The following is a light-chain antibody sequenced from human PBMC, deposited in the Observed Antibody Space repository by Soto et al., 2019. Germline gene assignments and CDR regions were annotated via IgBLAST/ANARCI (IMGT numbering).Light chain of an antibody. CDR2: DVT. V-gene: IGLV2-11*01. Sequence: QSVLTQPSSVSGSPGQSVTISCTGTSSDVGRYNYVSWYQQRPGKAPKLIIYDVTKRPSGVPERFSGSKSGNTASLTISGLQADDEADYCCCAHTGTAILFGGGTKLTVL. CDR1: SSDVGRYNY. J-gene: IGLJ2*01. CDR3: CAHTGTAIL.